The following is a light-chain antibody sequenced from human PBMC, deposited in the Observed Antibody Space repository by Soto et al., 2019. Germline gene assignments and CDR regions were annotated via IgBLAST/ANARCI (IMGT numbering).Light chain of an antibody. CDR2: DAS. Sequence: DTQMTQSPSTLSASVGDRVTITCRASQSINNWLAWYQQKPGKAPKLLIYDASRLESGVPSRFRGSGSGTDFPLTISRLQPDDFATYYSQQYNSYSTFGQGTKLEIK. V-gene: IGKV1-5*01. J-gene: IGKJ2*01. CDR1: QSINNW. CDR3: QQYNSYST.